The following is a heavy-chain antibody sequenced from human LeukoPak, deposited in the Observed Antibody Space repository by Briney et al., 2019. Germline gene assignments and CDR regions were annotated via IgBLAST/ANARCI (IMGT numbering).Heavy chain of an antibody. J-gene: IGHJ2*01. CDR2: ISYDGSNK. Sequence: GRSLRPSCAASGFTFSSYAMHWVRQAPGKGLEWVAVISYDGSNKYYADSVKGRFTISRDNSKNTLYLQMNSLRAEDTAVYYCARDRDYDILTGYAPSWYFDLWGRGTLVTVSS. CDR3: ARDRDYDILTGYAPSWYFDL. CDR1: GFTFSSYA. V-gene: IGHV3-30-3*01. D-gene: IGHD3-9*01.